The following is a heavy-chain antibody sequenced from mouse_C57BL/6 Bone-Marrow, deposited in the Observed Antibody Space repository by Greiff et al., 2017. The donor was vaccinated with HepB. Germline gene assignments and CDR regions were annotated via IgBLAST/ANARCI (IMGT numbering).Heavy chain of an antibody. CDR2: IYPGGGYT. CDR1: GYAFTNYL. Sequence: QVQLQQSGAELVRPGPSVKVSCKASGYAFTNYLIEWAKQRPGHGLEWIGDIYPGGGYTNYNEKFKGKATLTADKSSSTAYMQFSSLTSEDSAIYYCARGDYYGSFDYWGQGTTLTVSS. J-gene: IGHJ2*01. D-gene: IGHD1-1*01. CDR3: ARGDYYGSFDY. V-gene: IGHV1-63*01.